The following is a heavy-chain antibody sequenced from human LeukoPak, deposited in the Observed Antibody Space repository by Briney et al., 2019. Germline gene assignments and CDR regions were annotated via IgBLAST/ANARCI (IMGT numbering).Heavy chain of an antibody. CDR3: ARDLDWILFDY. D-gene: IGHD3-9*01. CDR1: GFTFSSYW. J-gene: IGHJ4*02. Sequence: GGSLRLSCAASGFTFSSYWMSWVRQAPGKGLVWVSRIRPEGTTTAYADSVEGRFTISRDNAKNTLFLQMNSLSAEDTAVYYCARDLDWILFDYWGQGTLVTVSS. CDR2: IRPEGTTT. V-gene: IGHV3-74*03.